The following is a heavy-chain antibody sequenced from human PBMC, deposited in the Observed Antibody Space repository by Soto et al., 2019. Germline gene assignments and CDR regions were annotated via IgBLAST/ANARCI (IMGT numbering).Heavy chain of an antibody. CDR2: IIPVFDKA. J-gene: IGHJ3*01. D-gene: IGHD3-16*01. Sequence: QVQLVQSGADVKKPGSSVKVSCKTSGGSFGSSAISWVRQAPAQGLEWMGEIIPVFDKANYAQNFQGRLTITADEPTGTVFMELSSLRSEGTAVYFCARLRRDWGDAFDLWGLGTFVTVSS. V-gene: IGHV1-69*01. CDR1: GGSFGSSA. CDR3: ARLRRDWGDAFDL.